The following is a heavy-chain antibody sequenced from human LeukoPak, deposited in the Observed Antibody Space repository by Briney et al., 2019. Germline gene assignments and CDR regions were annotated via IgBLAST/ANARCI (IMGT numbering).Heavy chain of an antibody. CDR2: ISWNNGSI. CDR1: GFTFYDYA. Sequence: PGGSLTLSCAASGFTFYDYAMLCVRRAPGKGRGGGSDISWNNGSIGYADSVWGRLTISTDKAKNSLYLQMNSLRAEDTALYYCAKVGATIEYFQHWGQGTLVTVSS. V-gene: IGHV3-9*01. D-gene: IGHD1-26*01. CDR3: AKVGATIEYFQH. J-gene: IGHJ1*01.